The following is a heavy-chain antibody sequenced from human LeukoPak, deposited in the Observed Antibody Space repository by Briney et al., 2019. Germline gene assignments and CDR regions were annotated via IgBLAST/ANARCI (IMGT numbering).Heavy chain of an antibody. CDR3: ARRVVTNGFDI. D-gene: IGHD2-21*02. J-gene: IGHJ3*02. CDR1: GGSISSSSYY. V-gene: IGHV4-39*07. Sequence: PSETLSLTCTVSGGSISSSSYYWGWIRQPPGKGLEWIGSIYYSGSTYYNPSLKSRVTISVDTSKNQFSLKLSSVTAADTAVYYCARRVVTNGFDIWGQGTMVTVSS. CDR2: IYYSGST.